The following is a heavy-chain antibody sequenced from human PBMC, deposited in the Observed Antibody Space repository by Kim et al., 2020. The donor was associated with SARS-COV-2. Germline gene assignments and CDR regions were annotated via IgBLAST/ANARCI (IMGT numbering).Heavy chain of an antibody. V-gene: IGHV3-49*02. J-gene: IGHJ5*02. D-gene: IGHD3-10*01. CDR3: NYYGSGSYSP. CDR2: TT. Sequence: TTEYAASVKGRFTISRDNSKGIAYLQMNSLKTEDTAIYYCNYYGSGSYSPWGQGTLVTVSS.